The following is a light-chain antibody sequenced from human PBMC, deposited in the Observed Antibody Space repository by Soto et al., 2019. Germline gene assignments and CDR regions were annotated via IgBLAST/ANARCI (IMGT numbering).Light chain of an antibody. CDR1: QGISSY. CDR2: AAS. J-gene: IGKJ5*01. CDR3: QQLNSYTIT. Sequence: IQLTQSPSSRSASLGDRVTITCRASQGISSYLAWYQQKPGKAPKLLIYAASTLQSGVPSRFSGSGSGTDSTLTISSLKPEDFATYYCQQLNSYTITFGQGTRLEIK. V-gene: IGKV1-9*01.